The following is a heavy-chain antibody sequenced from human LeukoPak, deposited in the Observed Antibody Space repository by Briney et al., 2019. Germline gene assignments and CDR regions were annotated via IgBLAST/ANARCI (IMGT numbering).Heavy chain of an antibody. V-gene: IGHV4-4*09. J-gene: IGHJ4*02. CDR2: IYTSGST. CDR1: AGSISSYY. D-gene: IGHD5-12*01. CDR3: ARGYSGYEPFDY. Sequence: SETLSLTCTVYAGSISSYYWSWIRHPPGKGLEWIGYIYTSGSTNYNPSLKSRVTISVDTSKNQFSLKLSSVAAADTAEYYCARGYSGYEPFDYWGQGTLVTVSS.